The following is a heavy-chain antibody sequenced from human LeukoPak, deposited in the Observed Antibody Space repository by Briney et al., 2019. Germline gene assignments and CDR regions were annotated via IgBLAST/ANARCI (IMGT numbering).Heavy chain of an antibody. CDR1: GFTFSSYA. Sequence: PGGSLRLSRAASGFTFSSYAMSWVRQAPGKGLEWVSAISGSGGSTYYADSVKGRFTISRDNSKNTLYLQMNSLRAEDTAVYYCARWDTPSPLTVMDVWGQGTTVTVSS. D-gene: IGHD2-15*01. V-gene: IGHV3-23*01. CDR2: ISGSGGST. CDR3: ARWDTPSPLTVMDV. J-gene: IGHJ6*02.